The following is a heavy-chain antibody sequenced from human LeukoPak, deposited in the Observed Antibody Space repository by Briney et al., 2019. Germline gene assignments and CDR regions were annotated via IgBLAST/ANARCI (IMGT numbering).Heavy chain of an antibody. V-gene: IGHV3-11*01. J-gene: IGHJ4*02. Sequence: PGGSLRLTCAVSGFTFSDYYMSWIRQAPGKGLEWVSYISSSGSTIYYADSVKGRFTISRDNAKNSLYLQMNSLRAEDTAVYYCARDPYSSSWYGGYWGQGTLVTVSS. CDR2: ISSSGSTI. CDR3: ARDPYSSSWYGGY. CDR1: GFTFSDYY. D-gene: IGHD6-13*01.